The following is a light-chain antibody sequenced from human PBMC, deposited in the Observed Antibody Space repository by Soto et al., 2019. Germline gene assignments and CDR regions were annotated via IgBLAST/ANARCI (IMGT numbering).Light chain of an antibody. Sequence: SVLTQPASVSGSPGQSITISCTGTSSDVGGYNYVSWYQQHPGKAPKLMIYDVSNRPSGVSNRFSGSKSGNTASLTIFGLQAEDEADYYCSSYASSSIPYVFGTGTKVTVL. V-gene: IGLV2-14*01. J-gene: IGLJ1*01. CDR2: DVS. CDR3: SSYASSSIPYV. CDR1: SSDVGGYNY.